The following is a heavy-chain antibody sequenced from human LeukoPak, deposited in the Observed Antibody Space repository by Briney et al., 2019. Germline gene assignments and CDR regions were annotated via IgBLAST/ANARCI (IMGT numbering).Heavy chain of an antibody. J-gene: IGHJ4*02. V-gene: IGHV3-30*04. CDR1: GLTFNIYA. Sequence: GGSLRLSCAASGLTFNIYAIHWVRQAPGKGLDWVAVISFDGSEEYYADSVKGRFTISRDNSKNTLYLQMNSLRPDDTAVYYCATAPPRLGDGPHYEHDYWGQGTLVTVSS. CDR3: ATAPPRLGDGPHYEHDY. CDR2: ISFDGSEE. D-gene: IGHD3-16*01.